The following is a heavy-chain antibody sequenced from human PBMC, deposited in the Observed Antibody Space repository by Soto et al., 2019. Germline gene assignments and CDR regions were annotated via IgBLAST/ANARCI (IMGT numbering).Heavy chain of an antibody. CDR2: INHSGST. Sequence: QVHLQQWGAGLLKPSETLSLTCGVYGGSFSGYYWSWIRQPPGKGLEWIGEINHSGSTNYNPSLKSRVTISVDTTKIQFSLKLTSGTAADPAVYYCARLGPFDSWGQGTLVTVSS. J-gene: IGHJ4*02. CDR1: GGSFSGYY. V-gene: IGHV4-34*01. CDR3: ARLGPFDS.